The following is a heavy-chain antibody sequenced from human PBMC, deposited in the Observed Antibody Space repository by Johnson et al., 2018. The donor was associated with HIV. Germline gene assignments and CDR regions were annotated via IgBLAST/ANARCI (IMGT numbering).Heavy chain of an antibody. D-gene: IGHD3-10*01. CDR3: ARSMRGAFDV. CDR2: ISYDGSNK. Sequence: QVQLVESGGGVVRPGGSLRLSCAASGFTFDDYGMSWVRQVPGKGLEWVAIISYDGSNKYYADSVKGRFTISRDNSKNTLYLQMNSLRPEDTAVYYCARSMRGAFDVCGQGTMVTVSS. CDR1: GFTFDDYG. V-gene: IGHV3-30*03. J-gene: IGHJ3*01.